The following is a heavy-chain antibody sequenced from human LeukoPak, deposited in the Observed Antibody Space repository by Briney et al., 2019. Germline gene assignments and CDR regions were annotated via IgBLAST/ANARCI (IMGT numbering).Heavy chain of an antibody. V-gene: IGHV3-23*01. Sequence: PGGSLRLSCAASGFTFSSYAMSRVRQAAGKGLEWVSGISGSGGSTYYADSVKGRLTISRDNSKNTLYLQMNSLRAEDTAVYYCAKDLLPLGVKLLPDYWGQGTLVTVSS. J-gene: IGHJ4*02. CDR2: ISGSGGST. D-gene: IGHD1-1*01. CDR3: AKDLLPLGVKLLPDY. CDR1: GFTFSSYA.